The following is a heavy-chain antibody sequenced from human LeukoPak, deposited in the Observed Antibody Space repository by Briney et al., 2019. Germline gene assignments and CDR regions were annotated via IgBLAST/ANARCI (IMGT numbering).Heavy chain of an antibody. CDR2: IYYSGST. D-gene: IGHD2-8*01. CDR1: DYSISSGYY. J-gene: IGHJ5*02. Sequence: SETLSLTCTVSDYSISSGYYWGWIRQPPGKGLEWIGSIYYSGSTYYSPSLKSRVTISVDTSKNQFSLKLSSVTAADTAVYYCAREPRFCTNGVCYPRWFDPWGQGTLVTVSS. CDR3: AREPRFCTNGVCYPRWFDP. V-gene: IGHV4-38-2*02.